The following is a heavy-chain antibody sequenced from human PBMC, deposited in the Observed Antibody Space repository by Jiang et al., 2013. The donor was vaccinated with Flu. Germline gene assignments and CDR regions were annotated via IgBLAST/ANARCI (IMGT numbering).Heavy chain of an antibody. V-gene: IGHV3-53*01. CDR3: ARASLYYYDSSGYYGAFDI. CDR1: GFTVSSNY. J-gene: IGHJ3*02. CDR2: IYSGGST. Sequence: GFTVSSNYMSWSARLQEGLEWVSVIYSGGSTYYADSVKGRFTISRDNSKNTLYLQMNSLRAEDTAVYYCARASLYYYDSSGYYGAFDIWGQGTMVTVSS. D-gene: IGHD3-22*01.